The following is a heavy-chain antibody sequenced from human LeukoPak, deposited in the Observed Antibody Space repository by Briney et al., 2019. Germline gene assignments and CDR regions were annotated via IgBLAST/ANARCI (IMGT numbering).Heavy chain of an antibody. CDR1: GLTFTSYS. Sequence: NPGGSLRLSCAASGLTFTSYSMNWVRQAPGKGLEWVSSISGSGAYIYYADSVKGRFIISRDNVKNSLYLQMNSLRAEDTAVYYCARDYLREDYWGQGTLVTVSS. CDR2: ISGSGAYI. D-gene: IGHD3-16*01. CDR3: ARDYLREDY. J-gene: IGHJ4*02. V-gene: IGHV3-21*01.